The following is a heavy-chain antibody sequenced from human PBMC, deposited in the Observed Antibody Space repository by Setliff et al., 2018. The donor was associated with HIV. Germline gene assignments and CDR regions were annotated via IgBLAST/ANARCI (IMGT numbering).Heavy chain of an antibody. CDR2: IYPGDSHT. CDR1: GYSFTNYW. Sequence: PGESLKISCKGSGYSFTNYWIGWVRQMPGKGLEWMGIIYPGDSHTRYSPSFQGQVTISADKSISTAYLQWSSLKASDTAMYYCARSRSSGWPGNAFDTWGQGTMVTVSS. V-gene: IGHV5-51*01. J-gene: IGHJ3*02. D-gene: IGHD6-19*01. CDR3: ARSRSSGWPGNAFDT.